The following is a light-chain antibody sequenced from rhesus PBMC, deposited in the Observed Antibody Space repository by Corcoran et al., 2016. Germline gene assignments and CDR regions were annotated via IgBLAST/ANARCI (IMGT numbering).Light chain of an antibody. Sequence: DIQMTQSPSSLSASVGDTVTITCRASQSISSWLAWYQQKPGKAPKRLIYKASSLQSGVPSRFSGSGSGTDFPLTISSLQSEDCATYYCQQYSSSPPTFGQGTKVEIK. CDR2: KAS. CDR1: QSISSW. J-gene: IGKJ1*01. V-gene: IGKV1-22*01. CDR3: QQYSSSPPT.